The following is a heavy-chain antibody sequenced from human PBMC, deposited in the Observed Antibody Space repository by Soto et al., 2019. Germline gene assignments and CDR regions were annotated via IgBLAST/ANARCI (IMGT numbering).Heavy chain of an antibody. V-gene: IGHV1-3*01. Sequence: ASVKVSCEASGYSFTNYAIHWLRQAPGQGLEWMGWVNAGNGNTKNSQKFQGRVTITRDTSASTAYMELSSLRSEDTAVYYCARGFLGYCSGGRCFGYWGRGTLVTVSS. CDR2: VNAGNGNT. CDR1: GYSFTNYA. D-gene: IGHD2-15*01. J-gene: IGHJ4*02. CDR3: ARGFLGYCSGGRCFGY.